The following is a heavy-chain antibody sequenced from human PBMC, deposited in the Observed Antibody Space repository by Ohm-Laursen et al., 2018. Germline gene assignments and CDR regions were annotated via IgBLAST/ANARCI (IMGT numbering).Heavy chain of an antibody. J-gene: IGHJ6*02. V-gene: IGHV3-30*03. CDR1: GFTFSSYG. CDR3: ARDVAHGGYGFGMDV. D-gene: IGHD5-12*01. Sequence: SLRLSCAASGFTFSSYGMHWVRQAPGKGLEWVAVISYDGSNKYNADSVKGRFTISRDNAKNSLYLQMNSLRAEDTAVYYCARDVAHGGYGFGMDVWGQGTTVTVSS. CDR2: ISYDGSNK.